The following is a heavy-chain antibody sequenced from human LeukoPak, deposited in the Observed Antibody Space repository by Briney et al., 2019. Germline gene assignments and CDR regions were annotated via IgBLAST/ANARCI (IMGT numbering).Heavy chain of an antibody. J-gene: IGHJ5*02. Sequence: SETLSLTCTVSGGSISSGGYYWSWIRQHPGKGLEWIGYIYYSGSTYYNPSLKSRVTMSVDTSKNQFSLKLSSVTAADTAVYYCTNGSLRGWFDPWGQGTLVTVSS. D-gene: IGHD2-15*01. V-gene: IGHV4-31*03. CDR2: IYYSGST. CDR3: TNGSLRGWFDP. CDR1: GGSISSGGYY.